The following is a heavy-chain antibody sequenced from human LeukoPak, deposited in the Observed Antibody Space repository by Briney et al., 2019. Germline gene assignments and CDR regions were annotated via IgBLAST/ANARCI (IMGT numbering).Heavy chain of an antibody. CDR3: ARGVPYYDFWSGYTLGAFDI. V-gene: IGHV4-59*01. CDR2: IYYSGST. J-gene: IGHJ3*02. Sequence: SETLSFTCTVSGGSISSYYWSWIRQPPGKGLEWIGYIYYSGSTNYNPSLKSRVTISVDTSKNQFSLKLSSVTAADTAVYYCARGVPYYDFWSGYTLGAFDIWGQGTMVTVSS. CDR1: GGSISSYY. D-gene: IGHD3-3*01.